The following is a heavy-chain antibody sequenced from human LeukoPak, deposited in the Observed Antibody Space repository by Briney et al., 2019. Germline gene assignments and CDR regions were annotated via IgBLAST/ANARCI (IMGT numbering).Heavy chain of an antibody. Sequence: GGSLRLSCAASGFTFSSYAMSWVRQAPGKGLEWVSAISATGGSTYYADSVKGRFTISRDNSKNTLYLQMNSLRAEDTALFYCAKVHGYYYNGLDVWGQGTTVTVSS. CDR2: ISATGGST. V-gene: IGHV3-23*01. J-gene: IGHJ6*02. CDR3: AKVHGYYYNGLDV. CDR1: GFTFSSYA.